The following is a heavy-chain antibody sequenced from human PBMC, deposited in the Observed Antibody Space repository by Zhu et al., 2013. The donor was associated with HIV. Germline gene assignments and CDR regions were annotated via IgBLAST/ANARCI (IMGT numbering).Heavy chain of an antibody. Sequence: QVQLVQSGAEVKKPGSSVKVSCKASGGTFSSYAISWVRQAPGQGLEWMGGIIPIFGTANYAQKFQGRVTITADESTSTAYMELSSLRSEDTAVYYCARVRGIAAPLHHNYYGMDVWGQGTTGHRLL. D-gene: IGHD6-13*01. CDR2: IIPIFGTA. J-gene: IGHJ6*02. CDR1: GGTFSSYA. CDR3: ARVRGIAAPLHHNYYGMDV. V-gene: IGHV1-69*01.